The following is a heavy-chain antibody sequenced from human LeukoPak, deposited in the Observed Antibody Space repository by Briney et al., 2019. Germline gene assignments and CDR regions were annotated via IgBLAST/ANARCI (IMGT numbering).Heavy chain of an antibody. CDR1: GGSISTTNW. CDR3: AREGGPYRPLDY. V-gene: IGHV4-4*02. J-gene: IGHJ4*02. Sequence: NPSGTLSLTCGVSGGSISTTNWWTWVRQPPGEGLEWIGEVHLSGRTHYNPSLESRVTMSVDMSENHISLRLTSVTAADTAVYYCAREGGPYRPLDYSGQGTLVTASA. CDR2: VHLSGRT.